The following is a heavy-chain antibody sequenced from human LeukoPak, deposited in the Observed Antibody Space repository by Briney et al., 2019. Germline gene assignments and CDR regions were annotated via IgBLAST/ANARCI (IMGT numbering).Heavy chain of an antibody. D-gene: IGHD2-21*01. Sequence: PGGSLRLSCAASGFTFSSYAMSWVRQAPGKGLEWVSAISGSSGSTYYADSVKGRFTISRDNSKNTLYLQMNSLRAEDTAVYYCAKGLWCFRFVRGAFDIWGQGTMVTVPS. V-gene: IGHV3-23*01. CDR3: AKGLWCFRFVRGAFDI. CDR1: GFTFSSYA. J-gene: IGHJ3*02. CDR2: ISGSSGST.